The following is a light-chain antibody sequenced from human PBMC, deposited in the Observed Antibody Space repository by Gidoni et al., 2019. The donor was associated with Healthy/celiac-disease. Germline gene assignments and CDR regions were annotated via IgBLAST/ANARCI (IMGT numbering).Light chain of an antibody. J-gene: IGKJ2*01. CDR1: QSVSSN. CDR2: GAS. V-gene: IGKV3-15*01. CDR3: QQYNNWPLYT. Sequence: IVMTQSPATLSVSPGERATLSCWASQSVSSNLAWYQQKPGQAPRLLIYGASTRATGIPARFSGSGSGTEFTLTISSLQSEDFAVYYCQQYNNWPLYTFGQGTKLEIK.